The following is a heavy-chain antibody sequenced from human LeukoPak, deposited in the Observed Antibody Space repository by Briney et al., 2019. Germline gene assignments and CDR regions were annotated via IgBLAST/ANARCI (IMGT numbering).Heavy chain of an antibody. CDR2: IIPIFGTA. D-gene: IGHD6-19*01. CDR3: ARVGPYSSGWFLRLFDY. Sequence: ASVKVSCKASGGTFSSYAISWVRQAPGQGLEWMGGIIPIFGTANYAQKFQGRVTITADESTSTAYMELSSLRSEDTAVYYCARVGPYSSGWFLRLFDYWGQGTLVTVSS. CDR1: GGTFSSYA. V-gene: IGHV1-69*13. J-gene: IGHJ4*02.